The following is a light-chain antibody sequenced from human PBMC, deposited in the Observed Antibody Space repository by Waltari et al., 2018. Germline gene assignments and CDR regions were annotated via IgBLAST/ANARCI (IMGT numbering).Light chain of an antibody. J-gene: IGLJ3*02. CDR3: LLSYSGAWV. V-gene: IGLV7-46*01. CDR2: DTT. Sequence: QAVVTQEPSLTVSPGGTVTLTCGSSTGAVTSGHSPYWFQQKPAQAPRTLIYDTTNKHSGAHARFSGSLLGGKAARTLSGAQPEDEAEYYCLLSYSGAWVFGGGTKLTVL. CDR1: TGAVTSGHS.